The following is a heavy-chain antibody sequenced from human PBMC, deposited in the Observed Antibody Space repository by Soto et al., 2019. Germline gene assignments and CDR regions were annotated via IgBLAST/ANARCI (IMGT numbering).Heavy chain of an antibody. CDR1: GDSISSDDW. CDR2: IYESGTK. CDR3: ARGNDNDDFWRHWTLAP. V-gene: IGHV4-4*02. D-gene: IGHD3-3*01. Sequence: PSETLSLTCVVSGDSISSDDWWSWVRQPPGKGLEWIGEIYESGTKNYNPSLKSRVTISVDKSKNQLSLRLISVTAADTALYYCARGNDNDDFWRHWTLAPWGQGTLVTVSS. J-gene: IGHJ5*02.